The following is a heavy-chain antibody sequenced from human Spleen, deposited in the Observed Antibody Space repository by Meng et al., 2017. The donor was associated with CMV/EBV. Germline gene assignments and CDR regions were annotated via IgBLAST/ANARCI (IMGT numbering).Heavy chain of an antibody. D-gene: IGHD1-26*01. V-gene: IGHV3-7*01. CDR3: ARLHSGCYRRFWFFDL. CDR2: IKQDGSEK. Sequence: GESLKISCAASGFTFSSYWRSWVRQAPGKGLEWVANIKQDGSEKYYVDSVKGRFTISRDNAKNSLYLQMNSLRAEDTSVYYCARLHSGCYRRFWFFDLWVRGTLVTVSS. J-gene: IGHJ2*01. CDR1: GFTFSSYW.